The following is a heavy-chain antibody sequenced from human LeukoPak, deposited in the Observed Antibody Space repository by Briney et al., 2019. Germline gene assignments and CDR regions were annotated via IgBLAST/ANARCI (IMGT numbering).Heavy chain of an antibody. D-gene: IGHD3-16*01. CDR1: GGSISSSSHS. J-gene: IGHJ4*02. Sequence: SETLSLTCTVSGGSISSSSHSWGWIRQPPGKGLEWIGEVNLQGSTNYNPSLMGRVAISVDTSENHVSLQLTSVTAADTAVYYCAREGGPYRPLDYSGQGTLVTVSS. CDR3: AREGGPYRPLDY. CDR2: VNLQGST. V-gene: IGHV4-39*07.